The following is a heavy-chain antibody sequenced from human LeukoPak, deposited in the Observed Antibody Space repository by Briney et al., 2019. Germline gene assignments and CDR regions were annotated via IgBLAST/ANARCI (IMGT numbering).Heavy chain of an antibody. J-gene: IGHJ3*02. CDR1: GYTFTSYG. D-gene: IGHD3-22*01. CDR3: ARDHNPYYYDSSGYVAFDI. Sequence: GASVKVSCKASGYTFTSYGISWVRQAPGQGLEWMGWISAYNGNTNYAQKLQGRVTMTTDTSTGTAYMELRSLRSDDTAVYYCARDHNPYYYDSSGYVAFDIWGQGTMVTVSS. CDR2: ISAYNGNT. V-gene: IGHV1-18*01.